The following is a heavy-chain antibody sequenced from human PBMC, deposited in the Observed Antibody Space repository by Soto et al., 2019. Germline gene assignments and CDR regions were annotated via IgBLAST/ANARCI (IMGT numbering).Heavy chain of an antibody. D-gene: IGHD4-17*01. CDR1: GYTFTGYD. CDR2: INPNSGGT. J-gene: IGHJ6*02. CDR3: ATDYGDYFDMDV. Sequence: ASVKVSCKASGYTFTGYDMHWVRQAPGQGLEWMGWINPNSGGTNYAQKFQGRVTMTRDTSISTAYMELSRLRSDDTAVYYCATDYGDYFDMDVWGQGTTVNVSS. V-gene: IGHV1-2*02.